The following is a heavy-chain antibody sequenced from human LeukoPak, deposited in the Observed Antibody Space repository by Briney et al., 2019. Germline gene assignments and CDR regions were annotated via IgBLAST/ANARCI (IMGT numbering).Heavy chain of an antibody. V-gene: IGHV4-4*07. D-gene: IGHD3-16*01. CDR2: IYTSGST. J-gene: IGHJ6*03. CDR3: ARDLMTNYYYYYYMDV. CDR1: GGSISSYY. Sequence: SETLSLTCTVSGGSISSYYWSWIRQPAGKRLEWIGRIYTSGSTNYNPSLKSRVTMSVDTSKNQFSLKLSSVTAADTAVYYCARDLMTNYYYYYYMDVWGKGTTVTVSS.